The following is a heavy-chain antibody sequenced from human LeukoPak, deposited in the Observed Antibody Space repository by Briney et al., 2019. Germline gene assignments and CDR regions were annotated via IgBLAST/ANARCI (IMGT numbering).Heavy chain of an antibody. CDR2: IIPIFGTA. V-gene: IGHV1-69*01. D-gene: IGHD2/OR15-2a*01. J-gene: IGHJ3*02. Sequence: SVKVSCKASGGTFSNYAMSWVRQAPGQGLEWMGGIIPIFGTANYAQKFQGRVTITADESTSTAYMELSSLRSEDTAVYYCARAENIVVVPPGLDAFDIWGQGTMVTVSS. CDR3: ARAENIVVVPPGLDAFDI. CDR1: GGTFSNYA.